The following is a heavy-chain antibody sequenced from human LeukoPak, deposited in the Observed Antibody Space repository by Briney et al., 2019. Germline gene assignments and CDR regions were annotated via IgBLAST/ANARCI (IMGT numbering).Heavy chain of an antibody. Sequence: GASVKVSCKASGYTFTSYGISWVRQAPGQGLEWMGWMNPNSGNTGYAQKFQGRVTMTRNTSISTAYMELSSLRSEDTAVYYCARHRAAAGAFDIWGQGTMVTVSS. CDR3: ARHRAAAGAFDI. D-gene: IGHD6-13*01. J-gene: IGHJ3*02. CDR2: MNPNSGNT. CDR1: GYTFTSYG. V-gene: IGHV1-8*02.